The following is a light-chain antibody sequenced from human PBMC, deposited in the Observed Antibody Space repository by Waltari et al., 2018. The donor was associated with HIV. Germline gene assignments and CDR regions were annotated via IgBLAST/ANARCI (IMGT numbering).Light chain of an antibody. J-gene: IGKJ2*01. CDR3: QQRNSWPRT. CDR1: QSVSSY. V-gene: IGKV3-11*01. CDR2: DAS. Sequence: EIVLTQSPATLSLSPGERATLSCRASQSVSSYLAWYHQKPGQAPRLLIYDASNRATGIPARFSGSGSGTDFTLTISSLEPEDFAFYYCQQRNSWPRTFGQGTKLEIK.